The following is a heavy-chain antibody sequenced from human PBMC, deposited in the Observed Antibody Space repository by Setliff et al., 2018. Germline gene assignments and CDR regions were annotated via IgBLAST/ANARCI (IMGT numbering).Heavy chain of an antibody. CDR1: GFSLSTSGMC. Sequence: SGPTLVNPTQTLTLTCTFSGFSLSTSGMCVSWIRQPPGKALEWLARIDWDDDKYYSTSLKTRLTISKDTSKNQVVLTMNNMDPVDTAKYYCAHGGDFWRGYWGGGPRKVGYYFDYWGQGTLVTVSS. D-gene: IGHD3-3*01. CDR2: IDWDDDK. CDR3: AHGGDFWRGYWGGGPRKVGYYFDY. V-gene: IGHV2-70*12. J-gene: IGHJ4*02.